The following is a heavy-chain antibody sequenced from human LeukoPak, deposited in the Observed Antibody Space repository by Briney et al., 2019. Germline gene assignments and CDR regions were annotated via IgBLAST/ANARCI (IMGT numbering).Heavy chain of an antibody. CDR3: ARDLSMVRGVISPFDY. CDR2: INPNSGGT. J-gene: IGHJ4*02. Sequence: GASVKVSCKASGYTFTGYHMHWVRQAPVQGLEWMGWINPNSGGTKYVQKFQGRVTMTRDTSIGTAYMELSRLTSDDTAVYYCARDLSMVRGVISPFDYWGQGTLVTVSS. D-gene: IGHD3-10*01. V-gene: IGHV1-2*02. CDR1: GYTFTGYH.